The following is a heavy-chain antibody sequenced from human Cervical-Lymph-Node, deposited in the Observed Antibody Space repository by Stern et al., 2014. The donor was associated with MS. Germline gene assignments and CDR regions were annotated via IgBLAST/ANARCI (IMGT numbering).Heavy chain of an antibody. D-gene: IGHD1-26*01. CDR3: ARDRGLVGNTTDDY. CDR2: INGYNGNM. Sequence: QVQLVQSGAEVKKPGASVKVSCKASGFTFTNHGISWVRQAPGQGLEWMGWINGYNGNMDFAQKFQGRLIMTTDTSTSTVYMELRSLGFDDTAVYYCARDRGLVGNTTDDYWGQGTLVTVSS. CDR1: GFTFTNHG. V-gene: IGHV1-18*01. J-gene: IGHJ4*02.